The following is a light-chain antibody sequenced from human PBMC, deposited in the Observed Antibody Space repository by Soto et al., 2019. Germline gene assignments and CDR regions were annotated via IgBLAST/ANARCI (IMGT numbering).Light chain of an antibody. Sequence: EIVLTQSPAILSLSPGERATLSCRASQSVGTYLDWYQQKLGQAPRLLIYDASNRATGIPARFSGSGSGTDFTLTISSLAPEDFAVYYCQQRVNWLTFGGGNKVEL. CDR3: QQRVNWLT. J-gene: IGKJ4*01. CDR1: QSVGTY. V-gene: IGKV3-11*01. CDR2: DAS.